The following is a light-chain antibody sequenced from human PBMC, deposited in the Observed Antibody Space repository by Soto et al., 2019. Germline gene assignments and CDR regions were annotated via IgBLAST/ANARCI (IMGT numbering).Light chain of an antibody. Sequence: EIVVTQSPGTLSLSPGERATLSCRASQSVSSSYLAWYQQKPGQAPRLLIYGAATSATGIPARFSGSGSGTEFTLTISSLQSEDFAVYYCQQYHNWPAFGQGTKVDIK. J-gene: IGKJ1*01. CDR1: QSVSSSY. V-gene: IGKV3-15*01. CDR2: GAA. CDR3: QQYHNWPA.